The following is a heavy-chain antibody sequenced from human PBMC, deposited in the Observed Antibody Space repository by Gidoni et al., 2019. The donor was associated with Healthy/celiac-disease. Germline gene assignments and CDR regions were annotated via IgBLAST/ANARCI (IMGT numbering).Heavy chain of an antibody. D-gene: IGHD3-3*01. J-gene: IGHJ4*02. CDR2: IWYDGSNK. Sequence: QVQLVDSGGGVVEPGRSRRLSCAASGSTFSSYGMHWGRQATGKGLEGGAVIWYDGSNKYYADSVKGRFTISRDNSKNTLYLQMNSLRAEDTAVYYCARDFDNFWSGTIPDYWGQGTLFTVSA. CDR3: ARDFDNFWSGTIPDY. CDR1: GSTFSSYG. V-gene: IGHV3-33*01.